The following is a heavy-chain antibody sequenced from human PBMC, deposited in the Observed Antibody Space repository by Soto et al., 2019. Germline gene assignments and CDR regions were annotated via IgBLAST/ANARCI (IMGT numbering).Heavy chain of an antibody. D-gene: IGHD2-2*01. J-gene: IGHJ5*02. CDR3: AKTHTSESGSFDP. Sequence: ASVKVSCKTAGYTFTRFGITWLRQAPGQGLEWMGWISPYSGNTKYAQKFQGRVTITSDKSTSTVYMDLRGLRSDDTATYYCAKTHTSESGSFDPWGQGTLVTVSS. CDR1: GYTFTRFG. CDR2: ISPYSGNT. V-gene: IGHV1-18*04.